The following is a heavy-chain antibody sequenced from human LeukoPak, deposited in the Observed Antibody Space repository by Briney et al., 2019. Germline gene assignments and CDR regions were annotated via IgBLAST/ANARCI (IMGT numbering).Heavy chain of an antibody. CDR1: GGSFSGYY. CDR3: ARVPDYYDSSGYSDY. V-gene: IGHV4-34*01. J-gene: IGHJ4*02. Sequence: SETLSLTCAVYGGSFSGYYWSWIRQPPGKGLEWIGEINHSGSTNYNPSLKSRVTISVDTSKNQFSLKLSSVTAADTAVYYCARVPDYYDSSGYSDYWGQGTLVTVSS. D-gene: IGHD3-22*01. CDR2: INHSGST.